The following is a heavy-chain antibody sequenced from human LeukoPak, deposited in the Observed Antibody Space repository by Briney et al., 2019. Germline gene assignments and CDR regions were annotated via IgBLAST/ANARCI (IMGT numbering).Heavy chain of an antibody. Sequence: APVKVSCKASGYTFTGYYMHWVRQAPGQGLEWMERINPNSGGTNYAQKFQGRVTMTRDTSISTAYMELSRLRSDDTAVYYCARDMGSGSSHHFDYWGQGTLVTVSS. CDR3: ARDMGSGSSHHFDY. CDR1: GYTFTGYY. J-gene: IGHJ4*02. D-gene: IGHD3-10*01. CDR2: INPNSGGT. V-gene: IGHV1-2*06.